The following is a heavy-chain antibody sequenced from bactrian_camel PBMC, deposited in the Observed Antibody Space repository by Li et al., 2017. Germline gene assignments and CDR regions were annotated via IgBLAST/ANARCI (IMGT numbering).Heavy chain of an antibody. D-gene: IGHD2*01. V-gene: IGHV3-2*01. Sequence: HVQLVESGGGLVQPGHSLRLSCIASGFTFANVWMTWVRQVPGKGLEWVATINVDGTQTYYANSVKGRFTISRDNAKNTAYPQMNSLKPEDTAVYYCAAADPSSGGHCYRVDFGYWGRGTQVTVS. J-gene: IGHJ6*01. CDR3: AAADPSSGGHCYRVDFGY. CDR1: GFTFANVW. CDR2: INVDGTQT.